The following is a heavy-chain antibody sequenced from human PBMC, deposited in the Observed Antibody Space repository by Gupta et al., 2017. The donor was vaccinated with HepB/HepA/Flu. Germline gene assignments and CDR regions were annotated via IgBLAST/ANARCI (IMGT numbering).Heavy chain of an antibody. CDR2: ISGSGGST. V-gene: IGHV3-23*01. CDR1: GFTFSSYS. Sequence: ELQLLESGGVLVQPWGSLRLSCAASGFTFSSYSISCVRQAPGKGLEWVSAISGSGGSTYYADSVKGRLTISRDNSKNTLYLQMNSLRDEDTAVYYCAKSTGRTKPWWYFDLWGRGTLVTVSS. J-gene: IGHJ2*01. CDR3: AKSTGRTKPWWYFDL. D-gene: IGHD1/OR15-1a*01.